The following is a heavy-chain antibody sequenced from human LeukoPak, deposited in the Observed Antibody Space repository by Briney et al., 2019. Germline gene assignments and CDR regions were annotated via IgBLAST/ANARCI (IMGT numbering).Heavy chain of an antibody. Sequence: PGGSLRLSCAASGFTFSSYAMSWVRQAPGKGLEWVSAISGSGGSTYYADSVKGRFTISRDNSKNTLYLQMNSLRAEDTAVYYCAKEGYIAARLFPEYYFDYWGQGTLVTVSS. CDR3: AKEGYIAARLFPEYYFDY. J-gene: IGHJ4*02. CDR1: GFTFSSYA. D-gene: IGHD6-6*01. CDR2: ISGSGGST. V-gene: IGHV3-23*01.